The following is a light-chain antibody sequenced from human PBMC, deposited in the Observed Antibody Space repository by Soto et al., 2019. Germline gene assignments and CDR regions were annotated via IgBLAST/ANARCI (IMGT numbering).Light chain of an antibody. CDR1: SSDVGGYNY. CDR3: SSYTSNNTSVV. CDR2: DVS. V-gene: IGLV2-14*01. Sequence: QSALTQPASVSGSPGQSITISCTGTSSDVGGYNYVSWYQQHPGKAPKLMIYDVSNRPSGVSNRFSGPKSGNTASLTISGLQAEDEADYYCSSYTSNNTSVVFGRGTKLTVL. J-gene: IGLJ2*01.